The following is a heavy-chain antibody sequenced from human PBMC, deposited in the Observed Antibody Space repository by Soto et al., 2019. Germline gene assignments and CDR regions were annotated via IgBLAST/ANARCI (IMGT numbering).Heavy chain of an antibody. CDR1: GGSISSSSYY. Sequence: SETLSLTCTVSGGSISSSSYYWGWIRQPPGKGLEWIGSIYYSGSTYYNPSLKSRVTISVDTSKNQFSLKLSSVTAADTAVYYCARGATIYYYYYMDVWGKGTTVTVPS. J-gene: IGHJ6*03. V-gene: IGHV4-39*01. CDR2: IYYSGST. CDR3: ARGATIYYYYYMDV. D-gene: IGHD5-12*01.